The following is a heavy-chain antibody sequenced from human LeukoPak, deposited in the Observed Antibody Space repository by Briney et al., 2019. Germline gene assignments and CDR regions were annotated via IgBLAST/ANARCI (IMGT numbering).Heavy chain of an antibody. CDR3: ARRLKTVVAEFYFDY. Sequence: SETLSLTCTVSRGSISSYFWSWIRQPPGKGLEWIGSIFYSGSTYYNPSLKSRVTISVDTSKNQFSLKLTSVTAADTAVYYCARRLKTVVAEFYFDYWGQGTLVTVSS. CDR2: IFYSGST. J-gene: IGHJ4*02. CDR1: RGSISSYF. V-gene: IGHV4-39*01. D-gene: IGHD3-22*01.